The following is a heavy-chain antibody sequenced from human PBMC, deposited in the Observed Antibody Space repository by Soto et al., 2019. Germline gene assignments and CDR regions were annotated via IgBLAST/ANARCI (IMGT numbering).Heavy chain of an antibody. CDR3: TTPFWSGYYDGMDV. V-gene: IGHV3-15*07. CDR1: GFTFSNAW. CDR2: IKSKTDGGTT. Sequence: PGGSLRLACAASGFTFSNAWMNWVRQAPGKGLEWVGRIKSKTDGGTTDYAAPVKGRFTISRDDSKNTLYLQMNSLKTEDTAVYYCTTPFWSGYYDGMDVWGQGTTVTVS. D-gene: IGHD3-3*01. J-gene: IGHJ6*02.